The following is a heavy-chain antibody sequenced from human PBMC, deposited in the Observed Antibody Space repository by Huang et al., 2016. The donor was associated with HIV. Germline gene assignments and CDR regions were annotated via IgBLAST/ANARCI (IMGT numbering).Heavy chain of an antibody. CDR1: GFTVCTND. D-gene: IGHD2-8*02. J-gene: IGHJ4*02. CDR2: SDSGGTT. CDR3: AKEGDTGAALGY. V-gene: IGHV3-53*01. Sequence: EVQLVESGGGLIQPGGSLRLSCAASGFTVCTNDMTWVRQAPGKGLEGGTRSDSGGTTYSADSVKGRFTISRDDAENTLYRHMTSLRAGDTAVYYCAKEGDTGAALGYWGQGTLVTVS.